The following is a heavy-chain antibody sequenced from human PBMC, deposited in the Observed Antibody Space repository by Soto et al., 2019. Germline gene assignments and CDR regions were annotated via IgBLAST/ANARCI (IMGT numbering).Heavy chain of an antibody. D-gene: IGHD2-15*01. Sequence: QLQLQESGSGLVKPSQTLSLTCAVSGGSISSGGYSWSWIRQPPGKGMEWIGYIYHSGSTYYNPSLKSRVTISVDRSKNQFSLKLSSVTAADTAVYYCAREYGGNPEWWFDPWGQGTLVTVSS. CDR3: AREYGGNPEWWFDP. J-gene: IGHJ5*02. CDR2: IYHSGST. CDR1: GGSISSGGYS. V-gene: IGHV4-30-2*01.